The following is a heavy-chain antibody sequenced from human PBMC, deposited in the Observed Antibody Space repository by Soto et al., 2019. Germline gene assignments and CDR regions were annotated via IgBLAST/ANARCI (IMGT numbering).Heavy chain of an antibody. CDR3: RGRAYNWFDP. J-gene: IGHJ5*02. Sequence: EVQLLESGGGLVQPGGSLRLSCAASGVIFSSYAMSWVRQAPGKGLVWVSAISGSGGSTYYADSVKGRFTISQDTSKNTLYPQMNSLRAEDTAVYYCRGRAYNWFDPWGQGTLVTVSS. CDR2: ISGSGGST. V-gene: IGHV3-23*01. D-gene: IGHD5-12*01. CDR1: GVIFSSYA.